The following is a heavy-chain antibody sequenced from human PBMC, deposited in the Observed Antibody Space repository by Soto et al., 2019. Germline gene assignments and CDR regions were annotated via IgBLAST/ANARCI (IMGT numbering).Heavy chain of an antibody. CDR2: INSGSTTI. CDR1: GFTFSSYS. CDR3: ARDLSRDSGWFY. D-gene: IGHD6-19*01. V-gene: IGHV3-48*01. Sequence: EVQLVESGGGLVQPGGSLRLSCAASGFTFSSYSMNWVRQAPGKGLEWVAYINSGSTTIYYADSVKGRFTISRDNAKNSLYLQMNSLRAEDTALYYCARDLSRDSGWFYWGQGTLVTVSS. J-gene: IGHJ4*02.